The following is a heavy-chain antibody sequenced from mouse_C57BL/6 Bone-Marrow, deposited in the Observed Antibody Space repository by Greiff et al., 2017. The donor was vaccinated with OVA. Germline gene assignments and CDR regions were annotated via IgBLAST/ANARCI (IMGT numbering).Heavy chain of an antibody. Sequence: VQLQQSGAELVRPGASVTLSCTASGYTFTDYEMHWVQQTPVHGLEWIGAIDPETGGPAYNQKFKGKAILTADKSSSTAYMELRSLTSEDSAVYYCTKHYGSSYGYIDVWGTGTTVTVSS. V-gene: IGHV1-15*01. D-gene: IGHD1-1*01. CDR2: IDPETGGP. CDR1: GYTFTDYE. CDR3: TKHYGSSYGYIDV. J-gene: IGHJ1*03.